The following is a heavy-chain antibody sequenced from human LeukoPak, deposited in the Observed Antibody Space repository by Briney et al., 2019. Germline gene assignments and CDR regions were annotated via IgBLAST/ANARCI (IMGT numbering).Heavy chain of an antibody. CDR2: ISSSSSSI. CDR3: ARVSAGYPSEYLQH. Sequence: GGSLRLSCAASGFTFNDYVMTWVRQAPGKGLEWVSSISSSSSSIYYADSVKGRFTISRDNAKNSLYLQMNSLRAEDTAVYYCARVSAGYPSEYLQHWGQGTLVSVSS. V-gene: IGHV3-21*01. CDR1: GFTFNDYV. J-gene: IGHJ1*01. D-gene: IGHD6-13*01.